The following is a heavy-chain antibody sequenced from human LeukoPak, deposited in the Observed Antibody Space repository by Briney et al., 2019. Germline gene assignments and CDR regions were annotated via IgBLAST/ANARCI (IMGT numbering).Heavy chain of an antibody. CDR2: IFYRGST. CDR1: GGSISSYY. CDR3: ARGGYYGSGSDDAFDI. D-gene: IGHD3-10*01. Sequence: ETLCLTRTVSGGSISSYYWSWIRQPPRKRLEWGGYIFYRGSTNYNPSLESRLPISEDTSKNQFSLNLSSVTAADTAVYYCARGGYYGSGSDDAFDIWGQGTVGPVSS. V-gene: IGHV4-59*01. J-gene: IGHJ3*02.